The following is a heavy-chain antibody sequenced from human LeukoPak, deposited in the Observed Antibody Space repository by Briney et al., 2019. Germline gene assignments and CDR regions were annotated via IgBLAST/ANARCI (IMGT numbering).Heavy chain of an antibody. CDR2: IYYSGST. D-gene: IGHD3-22*01. V-gene: IGHV4-30-4*08. CDR3: ATDSPDSSGYDPLGY. CDR1: GGSISSGDYF. Sequence: PSQTLSLTCTVSGGSISSGDYFWSWIRQPPGRGLEWIGYIYYSGSTYYSPSLKSRVIISVDTSKNQFSLKLSSVTAADTAVYYCATDSPDSSGYDPLGYWGQGTLVTVSS. J-gene: IGHJ4*02.